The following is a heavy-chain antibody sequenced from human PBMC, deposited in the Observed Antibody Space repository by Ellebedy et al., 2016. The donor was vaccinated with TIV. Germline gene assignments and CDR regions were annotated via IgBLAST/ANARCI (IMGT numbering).Heavy chain of an antibody. D-gene: IGHD2-15*01. Sequence: MPPETLSLTCIVSGGSIITSDYYWGWIRQPPGKGLEWIGSSDYSGSTFYNPSLKSQVTISVDTAKNQFSLKVTSVTAADTAVYYCASSGGWLFDYWGQGTLVSVSS. CDR2: SDYSGST. CDR1: GGSIITSDYY. CDR3: ASSGGWLFDY. J-gene: IGHJ4*02. V-gene: IGHV4-39*07.